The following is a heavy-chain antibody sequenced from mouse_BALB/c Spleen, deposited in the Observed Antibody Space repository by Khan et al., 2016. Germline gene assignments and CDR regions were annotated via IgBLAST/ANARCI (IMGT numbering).Heavy chain of an antibody. CDR3: ASWSYYYGSSYGWFAY. D-gene: IGHD1-1*01. J-gene: IGHJ3*01. Sequence: QVQLQQSGAELAKPGASVKMSCKASGYTFTDYWMHWVKQRPGQGLEWIGYINPNTGYTEYNQKFKDKATLTADKSSNTAYMQLSSLTSEDSAVYYCASWSYYYGSSYGWFAYWGQGTLVTVSA. CDR1: GYTFTDYW. V-gene: IGHV1-7*01. CDR2: INPNTGYT.